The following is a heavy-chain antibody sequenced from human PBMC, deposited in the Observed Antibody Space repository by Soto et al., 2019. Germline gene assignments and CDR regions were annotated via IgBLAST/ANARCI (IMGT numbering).Heavy chain of an antibody. D-gene: IGHD4-17*01. Sequence: QVQLVQSGAEVKKPGSSVKVSCKASGGTFSSYTISWVRQAPGQGLEWMGRIIPILGIANYAQKFQGRVTITADKSTSTAYMELSSLRSEDTAVYYCARDGEYGELDYWGQGTLVTVSS. CDR1: GGTFSSYT. J-gene: IGHJ4*02. CDR3: ARDGEYGELDY. V-gene: IGHV1-69*08. CDR2: IIPILGIA.